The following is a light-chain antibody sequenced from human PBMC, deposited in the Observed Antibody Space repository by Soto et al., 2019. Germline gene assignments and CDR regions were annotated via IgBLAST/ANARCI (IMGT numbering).Light chain of an antibody. CDR1: QSISSW. CDR3: QHYDGYSSLT. Sequence: DIQMTQSPSTLSASVGARVIITCRASQSISSWLAWYQQKRGKAPKLLIYGASSLDSGVPSRFSGSGSGPEFTLTISSLQPDDFATYYCQHYDGYSSLTFGGGTKVEIK. CDR2: GAS. V-gene: IGKV1-5*03. J-gene: IGKJ4*01.